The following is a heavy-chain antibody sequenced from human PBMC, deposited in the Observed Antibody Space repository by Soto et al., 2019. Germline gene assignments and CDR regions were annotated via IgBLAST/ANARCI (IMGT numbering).Heavy chain of an antibody. V-gene: IGHV4-39*01. J-gene: IGHJ4*02. Sequence: SETLSLTCTVSGGSISSSSYYWGWIRQPPGKGLEWIGSIYYSGSTYYNPSLKSRVTISVDTSKNQFSLKLSSVTAADTAVYYCARPSRIVGATRPSHYFDYWGQGTLVTVSS. CDR1: GGSISSSSYY. D-gene: IGHD1-26*01. CDR2: IYYSGST. CDR3: ARPSRIVGATRPSHYFDY.